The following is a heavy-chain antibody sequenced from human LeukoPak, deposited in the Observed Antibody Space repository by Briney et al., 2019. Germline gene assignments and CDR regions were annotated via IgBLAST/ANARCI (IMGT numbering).Heavy chain of an antibody. V-gene: IGHV3-23*01. CDR3: AKGGGYYGSGTYYKNNWFDP. Sequence: GGSLRLSCAVSGFTFSNYAMSWVRQAPGKGLEWVSAISGSGGTTYYGDSVKGRFTISRDNSKNTLYLQMNSLRAEDTAVYYCAKGGGYYGSGTYYKNNWFDPWGQGTLVSVSS. D-gene: IGHD3-10*01. CDR2: ISGSGGTT. CDR1: GFTFSNYA. J-gene: IGHJ5*02.